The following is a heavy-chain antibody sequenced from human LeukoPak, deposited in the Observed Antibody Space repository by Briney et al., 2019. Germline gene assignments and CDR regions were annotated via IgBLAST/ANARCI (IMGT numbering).Heavy chain of an antibody. CDR2: ISGSGDDT. D-gene: IGHD5-18*01. CDR1: GFTFSSCA. J-gene: IGHJ4*02. V-gene: IGHV3-23*01. CDR3: AKKRGYNYGDFDY. Sequence: PGGSLRLSCAASGFTFSSCAMNWVRQPPGKGLEWVSTISGSGDDTYYADSVKGRFTISRDNSKNTLYVQMNSLRAEDTAVYYCAKKRGYNYGDFDYWGQGTLVTASS.